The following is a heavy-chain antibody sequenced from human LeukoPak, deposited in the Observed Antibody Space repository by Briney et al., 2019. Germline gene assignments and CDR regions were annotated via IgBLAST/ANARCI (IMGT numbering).Heavy chain of an antibody. D-gene: IGHD5-12*01. Sequence: SETLSLTCTVSGGSISSGGYCWSWIRQHPGKGLEWIGYIYYSGSTYYNPSLKSRVTISVDTSKNQFSLKLSSVTAADTAVYYCARAVGYSGYGVDYWGQGTLVTVSS. CDR2: IYYSGST. CDR1: GGSISSGGYC. V-gene: IGHV4-31*03. J-gene: IGHJ4*02. CDR3: ARAVGYSGYGVDY.